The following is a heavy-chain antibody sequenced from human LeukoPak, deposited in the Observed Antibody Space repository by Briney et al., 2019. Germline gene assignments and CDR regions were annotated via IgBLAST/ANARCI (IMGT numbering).Heavy chain of an antibody. CDR1: GFTFGSYA. CDR3: AREQLAYFDY. V-gene: IGHV3-30-3*01. D-gene: IGHD6-6*01. Sequence: PGGSLRLSCAASGFTFGSYAMHWVRQAPGKGLKWVAVISYDGSNKYYADSVKGRFTISRDNSKNTLYLQMNSLRAEDTAVYYCAREQLAYFDYWGQGTLVTVSS. J-gene: IGHJ4*02. CDR2: ISYDGSNK.